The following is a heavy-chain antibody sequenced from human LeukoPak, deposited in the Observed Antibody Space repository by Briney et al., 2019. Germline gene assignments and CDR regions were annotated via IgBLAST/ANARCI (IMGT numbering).Heavy chain of an antibody. CDR1: GFIFSNYW. CDR3: ARGPYSSGSSADY. J-gene: IGHJ4*02. D-gene: IGHD6-19*01. Sequence: GGSLRLSCAASGFIFSNYWMHWVRQAPGKGLEWVSYISSSDTYTNYADSVKGRFTISRDNAKNSLYPQMNSLRAEDTAVYYCARGPYSSGSSADYWGQGTLVTVSS. V-gene: IGHV3-11*06. CDR2: ISSSDTYT.